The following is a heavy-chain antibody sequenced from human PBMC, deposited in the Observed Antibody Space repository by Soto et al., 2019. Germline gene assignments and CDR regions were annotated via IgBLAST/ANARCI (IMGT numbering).Heavy chain of an antibody. V-gene: IGHV4-31*01. D-gene: IGHD5-12*01. CDR1: GGSISSCGYY. Sequence: SETLSLTCTVSGGSISSCGYYWSWIRQHPGKGLEGIGYIYYSGSTYYNPSLESLVTISVDTSKNQFYLKLSSVTAADTAVYYCARDRSLVATINERGINCFDSWGQGTLVTVSS. CDR3: ARDRSLVATINERGINCFDS. CDR2: IYYSGST. J-gene: IGHJ5*01.